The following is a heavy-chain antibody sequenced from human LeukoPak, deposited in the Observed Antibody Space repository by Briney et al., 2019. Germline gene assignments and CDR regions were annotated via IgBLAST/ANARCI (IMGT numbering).Heavy chain of an antibody. D-gene: IGHD3-10*01. Sequence: GGSLRLSCAASGFTFSGYSMHWARQAPGKGLEWVAIIRNDGSVKYYVDSAKGRFTISRDNSENTLYLQMDSLRAEDTAVYFCARGSGSGSFLIDNWGQGTLVTVSS. J-gene: IGHJ4*02. CDR1: GFTFSGYS. V-gene: IGHV3-30*04. CDR3: ARGSGSGSFLIDN. CDR2: IRNDGSVK.